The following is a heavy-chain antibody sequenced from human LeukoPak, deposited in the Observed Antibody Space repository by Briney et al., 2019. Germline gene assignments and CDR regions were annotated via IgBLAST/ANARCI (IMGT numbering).Heavy chain of an antibody. CDR2: ISWNSGSI. V-gene: IGHV3-9*01. CDR1: GFTFDDYA. J-gene: IGHJ4*02. CDR3: AKGNYDFWSGPVY. Sequence: GRSLRLSCAASGFTFDDYAMHWVRQAPGKGLEWLSGISWNSGSIGYADSVKGRFTISRDNAKNSLYLQMNSLRAEDTALYYCAKGNYDFWSGPVYWGQGTLVTVSS. D-gene: IGHD3-3*01.